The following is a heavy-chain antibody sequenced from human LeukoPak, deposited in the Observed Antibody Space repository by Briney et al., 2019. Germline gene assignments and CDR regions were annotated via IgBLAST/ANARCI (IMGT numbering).Heavy chain of an antibody. CDR2: IRYDGSNK. CDR1: GFTFSSYG. D-gene: IGHD6-6*01. J-gene: IGHJ4*02. CDR3: AKVGSSYSSSDY. V-gene: IGHV3-30*02. Sequence: GGSLRLSCAASGFTFSSYGMHWVRQAPGKGLDWVAFIRYDGSNKYYADSVKGRFTISRDNSKNTLYLQMNSLRGEDTAVYYCAKVGSSYSSSDYWGQGTLVTVSS.